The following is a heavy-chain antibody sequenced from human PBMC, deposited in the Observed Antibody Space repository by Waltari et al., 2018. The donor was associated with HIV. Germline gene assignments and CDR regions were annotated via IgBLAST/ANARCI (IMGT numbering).Heavy chain of an antibody. Sequence: EVQLVESGGGLVQPGGSLRLSCAASGFSVSDNYMSWVRLAPGKGLQWVSGLYNEGRTQYIDSVKGRLTIFRDNSKNALYLQMNSLRVDDTAVYYCARMKRSYGSGQARYFYFGMDVWGQGTTVIVSS. D-gene: IGHD3-10*01. CDR2: LYNEGRT. J-gene: IGHJ6*02. CDR3: ARMKRSYGSGQARYFYFGMDV. V-gene: IGHV3-53*01. CDR1: GFSVSDNY.